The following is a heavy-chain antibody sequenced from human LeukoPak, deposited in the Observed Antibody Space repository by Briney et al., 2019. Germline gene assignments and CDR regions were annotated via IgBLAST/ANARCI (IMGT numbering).Heavy chain of an antibody. CDR2: VTGSGIST. V-gene: IGHV3-23*01. J-gene: IGHJ3*02. D-gene: IGHD6-19*01. CDR3: ARDRQQGLFDI. Sequence: PGGSLRLSCAASGFTFSNYAMTWVRQTPGKGLEWVSIVTGSGISTYYVDSVKGRFTISRDNSKNTLYLQMSSLRAEDTAVYYCARDRQQGLFDIWGQGTMVTVSS. CDR1: GFTFSNYA.